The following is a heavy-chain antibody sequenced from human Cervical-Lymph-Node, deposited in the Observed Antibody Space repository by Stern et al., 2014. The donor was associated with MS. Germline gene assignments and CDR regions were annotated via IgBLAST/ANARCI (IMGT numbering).Heavy chain of an antibody. CDR3: ATTRWDLFTWNWFDP. J-gene: IGHJ5*02. Sequence: QVQLVESGPGLVKPSQTLSLTCTVSGGSISSSGYYWSWIRQPADKGLEWIGRIHDSGSTYYNPSLKSRVTISMVTANNPFSLTLTLMTAADTAVYYCATTRWDLFTWNWFDPWGQGTLVTVSS. V-gene: IGHV4-61*02. D-gene: IGHD1-26*01. CDR1: GGSISSSGYY. CDR2: IHDSGST.